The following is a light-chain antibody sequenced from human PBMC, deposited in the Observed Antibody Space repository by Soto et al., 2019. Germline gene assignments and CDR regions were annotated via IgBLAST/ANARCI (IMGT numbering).Light chain of an antibody. CDR2: DVT. V-gene: IGLV2-11*01. J-gene: IGLJ1*01. CDR3: CSYAGSYTYV. Sequence: QSALTQPRPVSGSPGQSVTISCTGTSSDVGDYNFVSWYQQHPGKAPKLVIYDVTKRPSGVPDRFSASKSGNTASLTISGLQADDEADYYCCSYAGSYTYVFGTGTKLTVL. CDR1: SSDVGDYNF.